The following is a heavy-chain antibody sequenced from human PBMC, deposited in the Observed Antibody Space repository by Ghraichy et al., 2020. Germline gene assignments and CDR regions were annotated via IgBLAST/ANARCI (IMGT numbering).Heavy chain of an antibody. CDR1: GYTFTGYY. D-gene: IGHD3-3*01. CDR2: INPNSGGT. J-gene: IGHJ5*02. Sequence: ASVKVSCKASGYTFTGYYMHWVRQAPGQGLEWMGWINPNSGGTNYAQKFQGWVTMTRDTSISTAYMELSRLRSDDTAVYYCARGSTILRVVTNWFDPWGQGTLVTVSS. CDR3: ARGSTILRVVTNWFDP. V-gene: IGHV1-2*04.